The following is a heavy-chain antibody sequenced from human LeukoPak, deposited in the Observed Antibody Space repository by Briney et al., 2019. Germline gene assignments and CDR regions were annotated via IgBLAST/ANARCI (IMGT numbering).Heavy chain of an antibody. V-gene: IGHV4-39*07. Sequence: SETLSLTCTVSGGSISSSSYYWGWIRQPPGKGLEWIGSIYYSGSTYYNPSLKSRATKSVDTSKNQFSLKLSSVTAADTAVYYCARDRGSGSYDYYYGMDVWGQGTTVTVSS. CDR2: IYYSGST. J-gene: IGHJ6*02. D-gene: IGHD3-10*01. CDR1: GGSISSSSYY. CDR3: ARDRGSGSYDYYYGMDV.